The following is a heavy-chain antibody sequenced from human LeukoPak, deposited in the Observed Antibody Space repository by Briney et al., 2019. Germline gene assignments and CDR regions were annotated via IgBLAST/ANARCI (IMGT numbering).Heavy chain of an antibody. CDR3: ARSLGYYYDSSGYYDY. Sequence: ASVKVSSKASGYTFTGYYMHWVRQAPGQGLEWMGWINPNSGGTNYAQKFQGRVTMTRDTSISTAYMELSRLRSDDTAVYYCARSLGYYYDSSGYYDYWGQGTLVTVSS. CDR2: INPNSGGT. J-gene: IGHJ4*02. CDR1: GYTFTGYY. V-gene: IGHV1-2*02. D-gene: IGHD3-22*01.